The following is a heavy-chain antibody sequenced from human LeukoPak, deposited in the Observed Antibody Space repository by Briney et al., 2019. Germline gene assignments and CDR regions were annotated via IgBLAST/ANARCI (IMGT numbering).Heavy chain of an antibody. CDR3: ARAGGYCGRISCPYYFDY. Sequence: ASVKVCCKASGYTFTSYYMHWVRQAPGQGLEWMGWMNPNSGNTGYAQKFQGRVTITRNTSISTAYMELSSLRSEDTAVYYCARAGGYCGRISCPYYFDYWGQGSLVAVSS. CDR2: MNPNSGNT. CDR1: GYTFTSYY. V-gene: IGHV1-8*03. D-gene: IGHD2-15*01. J-gene: IGHJ4*02.